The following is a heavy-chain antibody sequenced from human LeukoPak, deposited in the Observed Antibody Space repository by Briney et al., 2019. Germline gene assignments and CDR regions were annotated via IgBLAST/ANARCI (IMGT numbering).Heavy chain of an antibody. V-gene: IGHV3-21*04. CDR1: GFTFSHYS. J-gene: IGHJ4*02. CDR3: AKEETSSSWPYYFDY. D-gene: IGHD6-13*01. Sequence: PGGSLRLSCAGSGFTFSHYSMNWVRQAPGKGLEWVASFGSDLSYTSYADSVKGRFTISRDNSKNTLYLQMKSLRAEETAEYYCAKEETSSSWPYYFDYWGQGTLVTVSS. CDR2: FGSDLSYT.